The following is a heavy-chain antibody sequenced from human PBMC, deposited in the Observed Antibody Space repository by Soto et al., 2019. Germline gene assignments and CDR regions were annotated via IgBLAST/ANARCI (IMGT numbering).Heavy chain of an antibody. Sequence: GXSLRLSCAASGFSLSSYAMHWFRQAPVNGLEWVAVISYDGSNKYYADSVKGRFTISRDNSKNTLYLQMNSLRAEDTAVYYCARTPGIAAAGQYYYYGMDVWGQGTTVTVSS. D-gene: IGHD6-13*01. V-gene: IGHV3-30-3*01. CDR3: ARTPGIAAAGQYYYYGMDV. J-gene: IGHJ6*02. CDR2: ISYDGSNK. CDR1: GFSLSSYA.